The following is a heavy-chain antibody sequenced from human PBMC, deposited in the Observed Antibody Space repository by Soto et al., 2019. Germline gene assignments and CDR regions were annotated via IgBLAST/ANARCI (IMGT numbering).Heavy chain of an antibody. J-gene: IGHJ4*02. V-gene: IGHV1-69*02. Sequence: QVQLVQSGTEVKKPGSSVAVSCQASAGTFNNHSLSWVRQAPGQGLEWMGRSIPILGRADYSQKFQGGLTLTVDKSTSTADRELSSLPSEDTAVYYCVIGLGYFDFWGQGTLVTVSS. CDR3: VIGLGYFDF. CDR2: SIPILGRA. CDR1: AGTFNNHS. D-gene: IGHD2-15*01.